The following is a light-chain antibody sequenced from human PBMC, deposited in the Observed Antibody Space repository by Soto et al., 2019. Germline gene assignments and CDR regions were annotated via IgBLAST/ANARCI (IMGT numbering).Light chain of an antibody. Sequence: QSALTQPASVSGSPGQSITISCTGTSSDFGGYNYVSWYQQHPGKAPKLMIYDVSNRPSGVSNRFSGSKSGNTATLTISGLQAEDEADYYCSSYTSSSTHWVFGGGTKLTVL. J-gene: IGLJ3*02. V-gene: IGLV2-14*01. CDR2: DVS. CDR3: SSYTSSSTHWV. CDR1: SSDFGGYNY.